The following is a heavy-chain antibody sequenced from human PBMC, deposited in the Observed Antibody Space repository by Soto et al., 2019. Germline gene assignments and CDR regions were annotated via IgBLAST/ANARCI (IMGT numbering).Heavy chain of an antibody. Sequence: ASVKVSCKACGFSLSDYFMHEVRQAPGQGLEWMGIINPSGDSRNYAQKFQGRVTITRDTSTSTVYMDLSSLRYEDTAVYYCARDQAHGWIQLWPYWGQGTLVTVSS. J-gene: IGHJ4*02. D-gene: IGHD5-18*01. CDR3: ARDQAHGWIQLWPY. CDR2: INPSGDSR. CDR1: GFSLSDYF. V-gene: IGHV1-46*01.